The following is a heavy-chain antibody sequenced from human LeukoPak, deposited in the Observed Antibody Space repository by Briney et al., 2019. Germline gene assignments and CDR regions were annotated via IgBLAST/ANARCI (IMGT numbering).Heavy chain of an antibody. D-gene: IGHD3-10*01. CDR2: IYYSGST. CDR3: ARPPAKGLLWFGESYMDV. J-gene: IGHJ6*03. Sequence: PSETLSLTCTVSGGSISSSSYYWGWIRQPPGKGLEWIGSIYYSGSTYYNPSLKSRVTTSVDTSKNQFSLKLSSVTAADTAVYYCARPPAKGLLWFGESYMDVWGKGTTVTVSS. CDR1: GGSISSSSYY. V-gene: IGHV4-39*01.